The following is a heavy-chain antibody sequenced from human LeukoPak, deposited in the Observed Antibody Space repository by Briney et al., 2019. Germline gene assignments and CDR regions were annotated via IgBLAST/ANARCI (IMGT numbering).Heavy chain of an antibody. D-gene: IGHD6-19*01. CDR3: AREGSSDCHFDY. CDR1: GFTFSDYK. Sequence: WGSLRLSCAASGFTFSDYKMHWVRQAPGKGLEWVSYLTSTGNTIDYADSVEGRFTISRDNAKNSLYLQMNSLRAEDTAVYFCAREGSSDCHFDYWGQGTLVTVSS. CDR2: LTSTGNTI. V-gene: IGHV3-48*03. J-gene: IGHJ4*02.